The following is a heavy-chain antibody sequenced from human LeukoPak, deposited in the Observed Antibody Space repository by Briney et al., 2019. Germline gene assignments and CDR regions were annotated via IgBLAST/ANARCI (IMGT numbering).Heavy chain of an antibody. CDR3: AKGNGYTYGYPLDY. CDR1: GFTFSSYA. J-gene: IGHJ4*02. D-gene: IGHD5-18*01. CDR2: ISGSGVNT. Sequence: GGSLRLSCAASGFTFSSYAMSWVRQAPGKGLEWVSVISGSGVNTYYADSVKGRFTISRDNSKNTLYLQMNSLRGEDTAVYYCAKGNGYTYGYPLDYWGQGTLVTVSS. V-gene: IGHV3-23*01.